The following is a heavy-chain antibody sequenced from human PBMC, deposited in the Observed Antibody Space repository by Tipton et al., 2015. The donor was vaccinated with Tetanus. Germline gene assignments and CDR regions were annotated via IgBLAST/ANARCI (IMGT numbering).Heavy chain of an antibody. D-gene: IGHD2/OR15-2a*01. Sequence: GLVKPSETLSLTCTVSGGSISSGSYYWSWVRQPPGKGLEYLGYILYGKSTHFNPSLQSRLSMSGDPVKNQFSLRLTSVTAADTAVYYCARAAGFLGLTHDFWGRGTLVSVSS. V-gene: IGHV4-30-4*01. J-gene: IGHJ4*02. CDR2: ILYGKST. CDR3: ARAAGFLGLTHDF. CDR1: GGSISSGSYY.